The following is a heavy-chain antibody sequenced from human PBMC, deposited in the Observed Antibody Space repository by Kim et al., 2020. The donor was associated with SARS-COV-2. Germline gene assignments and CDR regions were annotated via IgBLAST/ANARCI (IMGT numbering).Heavy chain of an antibody. Sequence: ASVKVSCKASGYTFTSYAMNWVRQAPGQGLEWMGWINTNTGNPTYAQGFTGRFVFSLDTSVSTAYLQICSLKAEDTAVYYCARDLGRSSIFGVVISDYNWFDPWGQGTLVTVSS. CDR2: INTNTGNP. D-gene: IGHD3-3*01. CDR1: GYTFTSYA. V-gene: IGHV7-4-1*01. J-gene: IGHJ5*02. CDR3: ARDLGRSSIFGVVISDYNWFDP.